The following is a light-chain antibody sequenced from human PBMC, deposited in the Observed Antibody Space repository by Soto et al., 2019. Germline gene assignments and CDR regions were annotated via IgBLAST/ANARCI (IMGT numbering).Light chain of an antibody. Sequence: AIQMTQSPSSLSASVGDRVTITCRASQGIRNDLGWYQQKPGEAPKLLIYSASSLQSGVPSRFRGSGAARDFSLCISSLQPEDFPTYYCLQHYNYLLTLGGGTKVDIK. CDR1: QGIRND. CDR3: LQHYNYLLT. V-gene: IGKV1-6*01. CDR2: SAS. J-gene: IGKJ4*01.